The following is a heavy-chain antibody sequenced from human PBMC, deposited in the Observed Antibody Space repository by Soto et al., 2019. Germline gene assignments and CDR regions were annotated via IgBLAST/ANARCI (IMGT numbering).Heavy chain of an antibody. CDR3: AREGGVLRMSNWLDP. Sequence: SETLSLTCTVSGDSVSSDSFYWSWIRQPPGKALEWIGYISHTGTTSYNPSLQSRVTMSIHTSKNQFSLNLTSVTAADTAIYYCAREGGVLRMSNWLDPWGQGTLVTVSS. V-gene: IGHV4-61*01. CDR1: GDSVSSDSFY. J-gene: IGHJ5*02. D-gene: IGHD3-3*01. CDR2: ISHTGTT.